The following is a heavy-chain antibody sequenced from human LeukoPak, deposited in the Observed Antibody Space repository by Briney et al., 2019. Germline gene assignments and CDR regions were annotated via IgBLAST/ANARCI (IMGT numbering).Heavy chain of an antibody. Sequence: GRSLRLSCAASGFTFDDYVMHWVRQAPGKGLEWVSGISWNSGSIDYPDSVQRRFTISRDHAKNSLYLQMNSLRAEDTALYYCAKAGCSSTSCQVDVWGQGTTVAVSS. D-gene: IGHD2-2*01. CDR3: AKAGCSSTSCQVDV. CDR1: GFTFDDYV. J-gene: IGHJ6*02. CDR2: ISWNSGSI. V-gene: IGHV3-9*01.